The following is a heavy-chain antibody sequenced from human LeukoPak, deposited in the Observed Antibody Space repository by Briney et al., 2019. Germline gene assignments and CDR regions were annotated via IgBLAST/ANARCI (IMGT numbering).Heavy chain of an antibody. D-gene: IGHD4-17*01. V-gene: IGHV1-69*13. Sequence: ASVKVSCKASGGTFSSYAISWVRQAPGQGLEWMGGIIPIFGTANYAQKFQGRVTITADESTSTAYMELSSLRSEDSAVYYCARTFFGDYEGYYLFYGIDVWGQGTTVTVSS. CDR1: GGTFSSYA. J-gene: IGHJ6*02. CDR3: ARTFFGDYEGYYLFYGIDV. CDR2: IIPIFGTA.